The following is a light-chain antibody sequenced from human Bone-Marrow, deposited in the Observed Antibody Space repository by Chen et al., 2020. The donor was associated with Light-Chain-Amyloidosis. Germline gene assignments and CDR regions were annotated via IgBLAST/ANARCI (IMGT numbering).Light chain of an antibody. J-gene: IGKJ4*01. CDR1: QGISSW. V-gene: IGKV1-12*01. Sequence: DIQMTQSPSSVSASVGDRVTITCRASQGISSWLAWYQQKPGKAPKLMIYAASSLQSGVPSRFRGSGYGTEFTHTISSLQPEDFATYYWQQSYSTPLTFGGGTKVEIK. CDR3: QQSYSTPLT. CDR2: AAS.